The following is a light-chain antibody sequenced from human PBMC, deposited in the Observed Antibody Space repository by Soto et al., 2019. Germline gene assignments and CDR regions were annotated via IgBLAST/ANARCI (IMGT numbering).Light chain of an antibody. Sequence: DIQMTQPPSALSASVGDRVTITCRASQTISTYLNWYQQKPGKAPKLLIYAASTLQSGGPSRFSGSASGTDFTLTISSLQPEAVANYYGQPGYGIPYSVGRGTWLVIK. J-gene: IGKJ2*01. CDR1: QTISTY. CDR2: AAS. V-gene: IGKV1-39*01. CDR3: QPGYGIPYS.